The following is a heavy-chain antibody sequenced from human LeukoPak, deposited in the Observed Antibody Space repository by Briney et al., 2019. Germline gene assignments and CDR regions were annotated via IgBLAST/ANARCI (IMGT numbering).Heavy chain of an antibody. CDR3: ARDLAPTVVTAIPSSLDEDDAFDI. D-gene: IGHD2-21*02. CDR2: INAGNGNT. CDR1: GYTFTSYA. J-gene: IGHJ3*02. V-gene: IGHV1-3*01. Sequence: GASVKVSCKASGYTFTSYAMHWVRQAPGQRLEWMGWINAGNGNTKNSQKFQGRVTITRDTSASTAYMELSSLRSEDTAVYYCARDLAPTVVTAIPSSLDEDDAFDIWGQGTMVTVSS.